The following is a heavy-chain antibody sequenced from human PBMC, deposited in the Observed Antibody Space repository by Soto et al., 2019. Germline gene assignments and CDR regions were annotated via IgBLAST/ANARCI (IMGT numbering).Heavy chain of an antibody. Sequence: ETLSLTCAVYGGCFSGYYWTWIRQPPGKGLEWIGEITHSGSTNYNPSLKSRVTISVDTSKNQFSLNLNSVTAADTAVYYCARSSVRGWSYWGQGTLVTVSS. CDR3: ARSSVRGWSY. D-gene: IGHD3-10*02. V-gene: IGHV4-34*01. CDR1: GGCFSGYY. J-gene: IGHJ4*02. CDR2: ITHSGST.